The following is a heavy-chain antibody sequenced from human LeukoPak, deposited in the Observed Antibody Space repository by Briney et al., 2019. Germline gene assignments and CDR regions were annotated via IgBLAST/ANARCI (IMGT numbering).Heavy chain of an antibody. Sequence: PGGSLRLSCTASGFTFSSYAMTWVGQAPGKGLEWVANIKQDGSQKYYVDSVKGRFTFSRDNAKNSLYLQMNSLRAEDTAVYYCARDAPDYGDFYDFWGQGTLVTVTS. CDR1: GFTFSSYA. CDR2: IKQDGSQK. V-gene: IGHV3-7*05. J-gene: IGHJ4*02. CDR3: ARDAPDYGDFYDF. D-gene: IGHD4-17*01.